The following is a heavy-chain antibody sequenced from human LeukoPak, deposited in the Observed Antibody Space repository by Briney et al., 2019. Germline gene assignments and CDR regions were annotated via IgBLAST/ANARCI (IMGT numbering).Heavy chain of an antibody. D-gene: IGHD2-15*01. J-gene: IGHJ3*02. CDR1: GFTSRRYD. CDR2: ISGNGDST. CDR3: ALYCSGGSCYSMGGAFDI. Sequence: GGSLRLSCAASGFTSRRYDMSWVRQAPGKGLEWVSAISGNGDSTYYVDSVKGGVTISRDNAKNTLYLQKNSLRAEDTAVYYCALYCSGGSCYSMGGAFDIWGQGTVVTVSS. V-gene: IGHV3-23*01.